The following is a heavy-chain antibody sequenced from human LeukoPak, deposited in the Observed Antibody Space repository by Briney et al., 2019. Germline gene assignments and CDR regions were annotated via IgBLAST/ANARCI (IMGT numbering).Heavy chain of an antibody. CDR2: IYSGGGT. CDR3: ARYDFWSGYLDY. Sequence: GGSLRLSCAASGFTVSSNYMSWVRQAPGKGLEWVSVIYSGGGTYYADSVKGRFTISRDNAKNSLYLQMNSLRAEDTAVYYCARYDFWSGYLDYWGQGTLVTVSS. V-gene: IGHV3-53*01. CDR1: GFTVSSNY. J-gene: IGHJ4*02. D-gene: IGHD3-3*01.